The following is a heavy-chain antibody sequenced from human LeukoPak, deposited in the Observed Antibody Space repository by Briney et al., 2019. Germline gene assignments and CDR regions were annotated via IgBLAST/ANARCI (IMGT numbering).Heavy chain of an antibody. D-gene: IGHD2-15*01. V-gene: IGHV4-59*01. CDR3: ARGYCSGGSCPFDY. Sequence: PSETLSLTCTVSGDSISTYYWNWIRQPPGKGLDWHGNVYYSGSTNYNPSLKGRVTISVDTSTNQFSLKLRSVTAADTAVYYCARGYCSGGSCPFDYWGQGTLVTVSS. CDR1: GDSISTYY. CDR2: VYYSGST. J-gene: IGHJ4*02.